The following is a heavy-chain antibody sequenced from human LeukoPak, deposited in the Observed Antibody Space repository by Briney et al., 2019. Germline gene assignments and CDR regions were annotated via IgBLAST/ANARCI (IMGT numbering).Heavy chain of an antibody. CDR3: TRVITMVRGIIRGWFDP. D-gene: IGHD3-10*01. V-gene: IGHV3-49*04. CDR1: GFTFSTFA. Sequence: GGSLRLSCAASGFTFSTFAMIWVRQPPGKGREGGGFIRSKAYGGTTEYAASVKGRFTISRDDSKSIAYLQMNSLKTEDTAVYYCTRVITMVRGIIRGWFDPWGQGTLVTVSS. CDR2: IRSKAYGGTT. J-gene: IGHJ5*02.